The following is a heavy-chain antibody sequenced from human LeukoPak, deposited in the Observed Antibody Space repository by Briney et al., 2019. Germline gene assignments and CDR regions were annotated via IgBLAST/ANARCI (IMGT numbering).Heavy chain of an antibody. Sequence: GESLRLSCVASGFTFSSYSMQWVRQTPGKGLEWVAILSYDGANKFYGETVKGRFTISRDNSQNTVYLQMNSLRADDTAVYYCAKGGTSVTRYVDFWGQGTLVTVSS. D-gene: IGHD4-17*01. J-gene: IGHJ4*02. CDR3: AKGGTSVTRYVDF. CDR1: GFTFSSYS. CDR2: LSYDGANK. V-gene: IGHV3-30*18.